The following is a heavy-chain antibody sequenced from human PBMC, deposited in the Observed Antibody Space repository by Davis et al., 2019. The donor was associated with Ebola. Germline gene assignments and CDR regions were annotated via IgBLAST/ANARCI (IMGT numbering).Heavy chain of an antibody. V-gene: IGHV4-39*01. D-gene: IGHD3-9*01. Sequence: PSETLSLTCSVSGRSLSSSSYYWGWLRQPPGKGLEWIGSIYYSGSTYDNPSLKSRVTISVDTSKNQFALKMGSVTAADTAVYHCARSPLRYFDWLLYPGANWFDPWGQGTLVTVSS. CDR2: IYYSGST. CDR3: ARSPLRYFDWLLYPGANWFDP. CDR1: GRSLSSSSYY. J-gene: IGHJ5*02.